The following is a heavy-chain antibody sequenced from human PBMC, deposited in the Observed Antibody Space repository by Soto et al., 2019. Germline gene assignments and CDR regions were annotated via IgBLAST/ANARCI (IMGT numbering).Heavy chain of an antibody. J-gene: IGHJ4*02. Sequence: EVQLLESGGGLVQPGGSLRLSCAASGFNFSRYAMNWVRQAPGKGLEWVSSISSSGVSTSYADSVKGRFTISRDNSKNTLYLEMNSLRAEDTAVFYCAKGSWFGELFVYWGQGTRVTVSS. CDR3: AKGSWFGELFVY. CDR2: ISSSGVST. V-gene: IGHV3-23*01. D-gene: IGHD3-10*01. CDR1: GFNFSRYA.